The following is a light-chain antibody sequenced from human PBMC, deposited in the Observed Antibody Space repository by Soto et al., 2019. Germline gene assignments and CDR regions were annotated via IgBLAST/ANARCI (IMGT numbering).Light chain of an antibody. CDR2: DDD. Sequence: QAVLTQPPSVSAAPGQKVTISCSGSSSNIGNNYVSWYQQLPGTAPKLLIYDDDKRPSGIPDRFSGSKSGTSATLAIAGLQTGDEADYYCGTWDSSLSAVIFGGGTKVTVL. V-gene: IGLV1-51*01. J-gene: IGLJ2*01. CDR3: GTWDSSLSAVI. CDR1: SSNIGNNY.